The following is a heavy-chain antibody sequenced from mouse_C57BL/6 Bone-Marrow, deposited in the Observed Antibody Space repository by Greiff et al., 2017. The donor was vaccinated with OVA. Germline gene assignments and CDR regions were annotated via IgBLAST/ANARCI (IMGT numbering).Heavy chain of an antibody. CDR2: IDPSDSST. V-gene: IGHV1-69*01. CDR3: AREGYYGSSSWYFDV. J-gene: IGHJ1*03. Sequence: QVQLQQPGAELVMPGASVKLSCKASGYTFTSYWMHWVKQRPGQGLEWIGEIDPSDSSTNYNQTFKGKSTLTVDKSSSTAYMQLSSLTSEDSAVDYCAREGYYGSSSWYFDVWGTGTTVTVSS. D-gene: IGHD1-1*01. CDR1: GYTFTSYW.